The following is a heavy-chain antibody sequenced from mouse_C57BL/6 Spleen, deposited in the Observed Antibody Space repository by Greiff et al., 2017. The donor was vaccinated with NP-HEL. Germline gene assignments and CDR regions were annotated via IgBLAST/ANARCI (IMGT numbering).Heavy chain of an antibody. V-gene: IGHV3-1*01. Sequence: VQLKESGPGMVQPPQSLSLTCTVTGYSITSGYDWHWIRHFPGNKLEWMGYISYSGSTNYNPSLKSRISITHDTSKNHFFLKLNSVTTEDTATYYCASGGNSFAMDCWGQGTSVTVSS. J-gene: IGHJ4*01. CDR2: ISYSGST. CDR1: GYSITSGYD. CDR3: ASGGNSFAMDC. D-gene: IGHD2-1*01.